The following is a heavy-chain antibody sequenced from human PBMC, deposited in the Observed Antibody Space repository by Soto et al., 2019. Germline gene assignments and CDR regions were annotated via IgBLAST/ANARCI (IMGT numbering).Heavy chain of an antibody. CDR2: INAGNGNT. J-gene: IGHJ4*02. CDR3: AREGSYRRDFDY. Sequence: ASVNVSCKAAGYAFTSYAMHWVRQAPGQRLEWVGWINAGNGNTKYSQKFQGRVTITRDTSASTAYMELSSLRSEDTAVYYCAREGSYRRDFDYWGQGTLVTVSS. CDR1: GYAFTSYA. D-gene: IGHD3-16*02. V-gene: IGHV1-3*01.